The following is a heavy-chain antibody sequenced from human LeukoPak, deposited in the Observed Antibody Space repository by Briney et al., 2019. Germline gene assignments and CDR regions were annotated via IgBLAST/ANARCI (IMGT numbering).Heavy chain of an antibody. CDR2: ISSSSSYI. CDR1: GFTFSSYS. D-gene: IGHD3-22*01. Sequence: GGSLRLSCAASGFTFSSYSMNWVRQAPGKGLEWVSSISSSSSYIYYADSVKGRFTISRDNAKNSLYLQMNSLRAEDTAVYYCARDPTMIVDDAFDIWGQGTMVTVSS. V-gene: IGHV3-21*01. CDR3: ARDPTMIVDDAFDI. J-gene: IGHJ3*02.